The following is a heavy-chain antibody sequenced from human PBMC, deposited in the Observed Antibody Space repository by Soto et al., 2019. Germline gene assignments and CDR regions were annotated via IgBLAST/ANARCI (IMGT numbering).Heavy chain of an antibody. Sequence: QVQLVQSGAEVKKPGSSVKVSCKASGGTFSSYTISWVRQAPRQGLEWMGRIIPILGIANYAQKFQGRVTITADKSTSTAYMELSSLRSEDTAVYYCARGTLAAAAPPLDDPWGQGTLVTVSS. CDR3: ARGTLAAAAPPLDDP. J-gene: IGHJ5*02. CDR1: GGTFSSYT. D-gene: IGHD6-13*01. CDR2: IIPILGIA. V-gene: IGHV1-69*02.